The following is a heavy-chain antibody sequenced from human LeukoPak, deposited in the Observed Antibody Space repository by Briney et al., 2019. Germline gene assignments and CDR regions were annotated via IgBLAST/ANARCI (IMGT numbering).Heavy chain of an antibody. D-gene: IGHD5-18*01. J-gene: IGHJ4*02. Sequence: PGGSLRLSCAASGFTFSSYAVQWVRQAPGKGLEWVAIISYNGSNKNYADSVKGRFTISRDNSYNTLYLQMNSLRAEDTAVYYCARDRGDSAKVTWLDYWGQGTLVIVSS. CDR2: ISYNGSNK. CDR3: ARDRGDSAKVTWLDY. V-gene: IGHV3-30-3*01. CDR1: GFTFSSYA.